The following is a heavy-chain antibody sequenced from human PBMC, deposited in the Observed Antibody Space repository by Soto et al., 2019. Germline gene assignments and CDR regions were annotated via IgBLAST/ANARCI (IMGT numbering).Heavy chain of an antibody. CDR2: IIPIFGTA. J-gene: IGHJ3*02. CDR3: ASPYSRTIFGVVIKHDAFDI. D-gene: IGHD3-3*01. CDR1: GGTFSSYA. V-gene: IGHV1-69*01. Sequence: QVLLVQSGAEVKKPGSSVKVSCKASGGTFSSYAISWVRQAPAQGLEWMGGIIPIFGTANYAQKFQGRVTITADESTSTAYMKLSSLRSEDTAVYYCASPYSRTIFGVVIKHDAFDIWGQGTMVTVSS.